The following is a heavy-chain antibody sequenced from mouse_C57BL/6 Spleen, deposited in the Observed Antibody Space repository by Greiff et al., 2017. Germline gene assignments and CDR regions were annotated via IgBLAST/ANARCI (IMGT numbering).Heavy chain of an antibody. CDR1: GYTFTSYW. V-gene: IGHV1-69*01. Sequence: QVQLKQSGAELVMPGASVKLSCKASGYTFTSYWMHWVKQRPGQGLEWIGEIDPSDSYTNYNQKFKGKSTLTVDKSSSTAYMQLSSLTSEDSAVYYCARKIYYYGSSYGAMDYWGQGTSVTVSS. CDR3: ARKIYYYGSSYGAMDY. D-gene: IGHD1-1*01. J-gene: IGHJ4*01. CDR2: IDPSDSYT.